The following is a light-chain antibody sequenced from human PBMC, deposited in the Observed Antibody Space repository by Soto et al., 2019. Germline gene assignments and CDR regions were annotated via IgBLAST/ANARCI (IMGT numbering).Light chain of an antibody. V-gene: IGKV1-5*01. CDR3: QQYNGYRTWT. J-gene: IGKJ1*01. CDR2: DAS. CDR1: QDISRW. Sequence: DIQMTQSPATLSASVGGRGSITCRASQDISRWLAWYQQKPGKAPKVLIWDASSLQRGVPSRFTGSGSGTEFTLTIKGLQPDDFATYYCQQYNGYRTWTFGQGTKVDIK.